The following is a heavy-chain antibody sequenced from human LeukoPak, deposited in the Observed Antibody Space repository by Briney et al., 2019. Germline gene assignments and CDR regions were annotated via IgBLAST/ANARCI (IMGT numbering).Heavy chain of an antibody. CDR3: ARRFYHDSSGYYLNWYFDL. CDR2: INHSGST. V-gene: IGHV4-34*01. D-gene: IGHD3-22*01. CDR1: GGSFSGYY. J-gene: IGHJ2*01. Sequence: SETLSLTCAVYGGSFSGYYWSWIRQPPGKGLEWIGEINHSGSTNYNPSLKSRVTISVDTSKNQFSLKLSSVTAADTAVYYCARRFYHDSSGYYLNWYFDLWGRGTLVTVSS.